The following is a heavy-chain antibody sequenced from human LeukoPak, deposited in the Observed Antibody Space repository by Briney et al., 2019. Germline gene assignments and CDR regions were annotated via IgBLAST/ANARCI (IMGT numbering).Heavy chain of an antibody. CDR1: GFTFSDYS. J-gene: IGHJ4*02. Sequence: GGSLRLSCAVSGFTFSDYSMNWVRQAPGKGLEWVSSISSTGSHTYYADSVKGRFTISRDNAKNSLYLQMNSLRADDTAVYYCASDVVGATPHDYWGQGTLVTVSS. D-gene: IGHD1-26*01. V-gene: IGHV3-21*01. CDR3: ASDVVGATPHDY. CDR2: ISSTGSHT.